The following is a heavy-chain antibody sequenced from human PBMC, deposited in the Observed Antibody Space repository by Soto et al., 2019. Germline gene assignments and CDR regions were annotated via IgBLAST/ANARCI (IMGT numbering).Heavy chain of an antibody. Sequence: EVQLVESGGGLVQPGQSLRVSCAASGFSFSSYSMNWVRQAPGKGREWISYISSSKTYIWYADSVKGRFTISRDNAKNSLSLQMNSLRDEDTAVYYCVIDSGGAFDIWGLGTMVTVSS. D-gene: IGHD5-12*01. CDR1: GFSFSSYS. CDR3: VIDSGGAFDI. CDR2: ISSSKTYI. V-gene: IGHV3-48*02. J-gene: IGHJ3*02.